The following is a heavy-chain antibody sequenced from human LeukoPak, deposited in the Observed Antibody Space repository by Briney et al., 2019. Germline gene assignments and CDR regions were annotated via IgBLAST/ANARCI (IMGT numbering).Heavy chain of an antibody. J-gene: IGHJ6*02. Sequence: VASMKVSCKASGYTFTSYGISWVRQAHGQGLEWMGWISAYNGNTNYAQKLQGRVTMTTDTSTSTAYMELRSLRSDDTAVYYCARVGYCGGDCYSGIYYYYYGMDVWGQGTTVTVSS. D-gene: IGHD2-21*02. CDR3: ARVGYCGGDCYSGIYYYYYGMDV. CDR1: GYTFTSYG. CDR2: ISAYNGNT. V-gene: IGHV1-18*01.